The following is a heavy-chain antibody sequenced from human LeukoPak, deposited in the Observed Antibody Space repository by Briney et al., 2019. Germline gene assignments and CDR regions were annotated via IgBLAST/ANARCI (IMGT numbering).Heavy chain of an antibody. CDR1: GGTFCTYA. D-gene: IGHD4-23*01. J-gene: IGHJ4*02. Sequence: EASVKVSCTASGGTFCTYAISWVRQAPGQGLEWMGGIIPIFGTANYAQKFQGRVTITTDESTSTAYMELSSLRSEDTAVYYCARGLDGGNSFVYWGQGTLVTVSS. CDR3: ARGLDGGNSFVY. V-gene: IGHV1-69*05. CDR2: IIPIFGTA.